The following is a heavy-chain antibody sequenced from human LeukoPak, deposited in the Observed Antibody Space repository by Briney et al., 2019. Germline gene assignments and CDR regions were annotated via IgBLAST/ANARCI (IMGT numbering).Heavy chain of an antibody. D-gene: IGHD3-16*01. CDR3: ARGRGGFYYYYYMDV. V-gene: IGHV1-18*01. CDR2: ISAYNGNT. J-gene: IGHJ6*03. Sequence: GASVKVSCKASGYTFTSYGISWVRQAPGQGLEWMGWISAYNGNTNYAQKFQGRVTMTRNTSISTAYMELSSLRSEDTAVYYCARGRGGFYYYYYMDVWGRGTTVTVSS. CDR1: GYTFTSYG.